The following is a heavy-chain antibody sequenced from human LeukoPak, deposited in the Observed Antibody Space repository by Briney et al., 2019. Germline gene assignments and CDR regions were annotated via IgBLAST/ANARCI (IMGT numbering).Heavy chain of an antibody. Sequence: GGSLRLSCAASGFTFGTYWMSWVRQAPGKGLEWVANIKEDGSEKYYADSVKGRFTISRDNAKKSLYLQMNSLRADDTAVYYCAGERDMTTDWEIFGYWGQGALVTVSS. CDR3: AGERDMTTDWEIFGY. V-gene: IGHV3-7*01. D-gene: IGHD3-3*01. CDR2: IKEDGSEK. CDR1: GFTFGTYW. J-gene: IGHJ4*02.